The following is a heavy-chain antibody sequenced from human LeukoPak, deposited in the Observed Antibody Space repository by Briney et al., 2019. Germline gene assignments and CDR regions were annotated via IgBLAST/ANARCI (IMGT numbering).Heavy chain of an antibody. CDR3: ARGVVVVPAATARWFDP. CDR2: IYPGDSDT. J-gene: IGHJ5*02. Sequence: EESLKISCKGSGYSFTSYWIGWVRQMPGKGLEWMGIIYPGDSDTRYSPSFQGQVTISADKSISTAYLQWSSLKASDTAMYYCARGVVVVPAATARWFDPWGQGTLVTVSS. D-gene: IGHD2-2*01. CDR1: GYSFTSYW. V-gene: IGHV5-51*01.